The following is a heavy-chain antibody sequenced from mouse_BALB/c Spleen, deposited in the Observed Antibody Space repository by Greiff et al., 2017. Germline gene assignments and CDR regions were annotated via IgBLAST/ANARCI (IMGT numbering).Heavy chain of an antibody. CDR3: ARVGNYARDYAMDY. D-gene: IGHD2-1*01. CDR2: INPGSGGT. Sequence: QVQLQQSGAELVRPGTSVKVSCKASGYAFTNYLIEWVKQRPGQGLEWIGVINPGSGGTNYNEKFKGKATLTADKSSSTAYMQLSSLTSDDSAVYFCARVGNYARDYAMDYWGQGTSVTVSS. V-gene: IGHV1-54*01. CDR1: GYAFTNYL. J-gene: IGHJ4*01.